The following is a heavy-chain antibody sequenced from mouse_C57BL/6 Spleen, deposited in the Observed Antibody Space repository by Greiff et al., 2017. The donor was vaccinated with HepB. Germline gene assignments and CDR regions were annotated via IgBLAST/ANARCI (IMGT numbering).Heavy chain of an antibody. J-gene: IGHJ3*01. CDR2: INPNNGGT. D-gene: IGHD2-3*01. CDR1: GYTFTDYN. Sequence: VQLKESGPELVKPGASVKMSCKASGYTFTDYNMHWVKQSHGKSLEWIGYINPNNGGTSYNQKFKGKATLTVNKSSSTAYMELRSLTSEDSAVYYCATPDGYYLAWFAYWGQGTLVTVSA. V-gene: IGHV1-22*01. CDR3: ATPDGYYLAWFAY.